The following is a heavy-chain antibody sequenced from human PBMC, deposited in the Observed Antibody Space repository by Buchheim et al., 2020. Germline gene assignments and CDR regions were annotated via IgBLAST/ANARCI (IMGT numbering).Heavy chain of an antibody. J-gene: IGHJ5*02. V-gene: IGHV3-21*01. CDR1: GFTFSSYS. CDR2: ISSSSSYI. CDR3: ARDPENYYDSSGYYAFRRWFDP. D-gene: IGHD3-22*01. Sequence: EVQLVESGGGLVKPGGSLRLSCAASGFTFSSYSMNWVRQAPGKGLEWVSSISSSSSYIYYADSVKGRFTIYRDNAKNALYLQMNSLRAEDTAVYYCARDPENYYDSSGYYAFRRWFDPWGQGTL.